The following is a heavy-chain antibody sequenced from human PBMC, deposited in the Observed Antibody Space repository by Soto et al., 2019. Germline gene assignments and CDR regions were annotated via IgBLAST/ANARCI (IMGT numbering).Heavy chain of an antibody. J-gene: IGHJ4*01. Sequence: QVQLVESGGGVVQPGRSLRLSCEASGFTFTNYIMHWVRQAPGKGLEWVAIILHDGNKKYYADSVKGRFTISRDNSKNTLYLQMTSLRTEDTAIYYCARDDEGGSYCDLGYWGHGTLVTVSS. CDR1: GFTFTNYI. V-gene: IGHV3-30*04. D-gene: IGHD3-10*01. CDR2: ILHDGNKK. CDR3: ARDDEGGSYCDLGY.